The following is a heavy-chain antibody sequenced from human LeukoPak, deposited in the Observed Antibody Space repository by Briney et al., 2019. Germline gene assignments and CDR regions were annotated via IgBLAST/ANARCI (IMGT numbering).Heavy chain of an antibody. CDR2: ISSSGSTI. CDR1: GFTFSDYY. D-gene: IGHD6-6*01. V-gene: IGHV3-11*01. CDR3: ASGSSSSGYYYGMDV. Sequence: GGSLRLSCAASGFTFSDYYMSWIRQAPGKGLEWVSYISSSGSTIYYADSVKGRFTISRDNAKNSLYLHMNSLRAEDTAVYYCASGSSSSGYYYGMDVWGQGTTVTVSS. J-gene: IGHJ6*02.